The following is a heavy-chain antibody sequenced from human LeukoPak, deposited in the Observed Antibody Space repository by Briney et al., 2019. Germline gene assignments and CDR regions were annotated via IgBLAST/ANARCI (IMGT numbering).Heavy chain of an antibody. V-gene: IGHV4-59*01. CDR3: ARELRYCSSTSCLNWFDP. CDR2: IYYSGST. J-gene: IGHJ5*02. D-gene: IGHD2-2*01. CDR1: GGSFSGYY. Sequence: SETLSLTCAVYGGSFSGYYWSWIRQPPGKGLEWIGYIYYSGSTNYNPSLKSRVTISVDTSKNQFSLKLSSVTAADTAVYYCARELRYCSSTSCLNWFDPWGQGTLVTVSS.